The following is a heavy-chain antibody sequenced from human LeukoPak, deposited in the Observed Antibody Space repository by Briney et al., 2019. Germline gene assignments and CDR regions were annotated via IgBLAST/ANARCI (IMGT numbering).Heavy chain of an antibody. Sequence: SETLSLTCAVYGGSFSGYYWSWIRQPPGKGLEWIGEINHSGSTNYNPSLKSRVTISVDTSKNQFSLKLSSVTAADTAVYFCARVSGYCSSTSCYASYFDYWGQGTLVTVSS. J-gene: IGHJ4*02. D-gene: IGHD2-2*01. CDR3: ARVSGYCSSTSCYASYFDY. CDR1: GGSFSGYY. V-gene: IGHV4-34*01. CDR2: INHSGST.